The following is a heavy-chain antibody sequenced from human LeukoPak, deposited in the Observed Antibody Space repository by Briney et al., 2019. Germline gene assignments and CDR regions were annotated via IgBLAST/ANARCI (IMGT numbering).Heavy chain of an antibody. V-gene: IGHV3-53*01. CDR3: ARDAEDPRLW. D-gene: IGHD4/OR15-4a*01. J-gene: IGHJ4*02. CDR1: GFTVSSYY. CDR2: IYTGGGR. Sequence: GGSLRLSCAASGFTVSSYYMNWVRQAPGKELEWVSVIYTGGGRYYADSVKGRFTISRDNAKNSLYLQMNSLRAEDTAVYYCARDAEDPRLWWGQGTLVTVSS.